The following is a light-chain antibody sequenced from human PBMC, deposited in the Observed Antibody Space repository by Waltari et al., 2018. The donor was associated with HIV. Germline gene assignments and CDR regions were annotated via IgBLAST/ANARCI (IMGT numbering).Light chain of an antibody. Sequence: EVLLTQSPVTLSLSPGERANLSCRATQNIDTYLAWYQQKPGQAPRLLISDASNRASDIPPRFSGSGSGADFILTISHLKPEDSASYFCQQRVIWPVTFGQGTRLEI. J-gene: IGKJ5*01. CDR2: DAS. V-gene: IGKV3-11*01. CDR3: QQRVIWPVT. CDR1: QNIDTY.